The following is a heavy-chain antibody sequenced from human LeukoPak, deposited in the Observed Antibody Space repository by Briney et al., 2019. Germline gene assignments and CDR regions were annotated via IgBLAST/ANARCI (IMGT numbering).Heavy chain of an antibody. CDR1: GYTFSNYA. CDR2: INAGNGNT. V-gene: IGHV1-3*01. Sequence: ASVKVSCKASGYTFSNYAMHWVRQAPGQRLEWMGWINAGNGNTRYSQEFKGRVTMTTDTSTSTAYMELRSLRSDDTAVYYCARDVIAVAGTFDYWGQGTLVTVSS. J-gene: IGHJ4*02. D-gene: IGHD6-19*01. CDR3: ARDVIAVAGTFDY.